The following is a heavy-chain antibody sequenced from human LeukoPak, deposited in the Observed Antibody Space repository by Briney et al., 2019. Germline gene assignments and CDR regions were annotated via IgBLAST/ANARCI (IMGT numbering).Heavy chain of an antibody. CDR3: ARGNRHYDILTGYYGVGEIFDY. J-gene: IGHJ4*02. CDR1: GGSISSGGYY. CDR2: IYYSGST. Sequence: SQTLSLTCTVSGGSISSGGYYWSWIRQHPGKGLEWIGYIYYSGSTYYNPSLKSRVTISVDTSKNQFSLKLSSVTAADTAVYYCARGNRHYDILTGYYGVGEIFDYWGQGTLVTVSS. D-gene: IGHD3-9*01. V-gene: IGHV4-31*03.